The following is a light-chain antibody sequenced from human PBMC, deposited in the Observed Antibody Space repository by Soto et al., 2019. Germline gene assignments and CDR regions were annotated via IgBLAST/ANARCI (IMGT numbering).Light chain of an antibody. CDR3: QHRSHGLT. CDR1: HSINTY. CDR2: DAS. J-gene: IGKJ4*01. Sequence: EIVLTQSPATLSLSPGESATLSCRASHSINTYLAWYQQKPGRAPRLLFYDASNRVTGTPARFSGSGSGTYFSLTISSLEPEDFAVYYCQHRSHGLTCGGGTKVEIK. V-gene: IGKV3-11*01.